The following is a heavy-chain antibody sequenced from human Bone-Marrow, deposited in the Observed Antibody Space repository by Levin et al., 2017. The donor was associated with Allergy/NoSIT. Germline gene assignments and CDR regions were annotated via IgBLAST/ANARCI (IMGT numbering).Heavy chain of an antibody. J-gene: IGHJ4*02. D-gene: IGHD2-15*01. CDR2: IKSDGSSA. CDR3: ARDRSFSPWSVYFDY. CDR1: GFTFSSYW. Sequence: GESLRLSCAASGFTFSSYWMHWVRQAPGTGLVWVSRIKSDGSSADYADSVKGRFTISRDNAKNTLYLQMNSLRAEDTAVYFCARDRSFSPWSVYFDYWGQGTLLTVSS. V-gene: IGHV3-74*01.